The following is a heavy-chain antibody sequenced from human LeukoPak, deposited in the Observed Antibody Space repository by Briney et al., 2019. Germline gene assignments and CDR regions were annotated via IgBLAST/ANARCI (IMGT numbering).Heavy chain of an antibody. CDR1: GFSFSSYE. J-gene: IGHJ2*01. CDR3: ARGQYCTNGVCTDYWYFDL. D-gene: IGHD2-8*01. V-gene: IGHV3-48*03. Sequence: GGSLRLSCAASGFSFSSYEMNWVRQAPGKGLEWVSYISSSGSAIYSAASVKGRSTISRDNAKNSLYLQMNSLRAEDTAVYYCARGQYCTNGVCTDYWYFDLWGRGTLSLSPQ. CDR2: ISSSGSAI.